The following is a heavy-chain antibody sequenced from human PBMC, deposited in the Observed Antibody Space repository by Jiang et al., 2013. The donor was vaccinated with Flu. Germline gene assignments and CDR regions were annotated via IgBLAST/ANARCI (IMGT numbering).Heavy chain of an antibody. CDR1: GDSIDNYY. J-gene: IGHJ4*02. CDR3: ARESAARSFDY. CDR2: LFTVGGP. D-gene: IGHD6-13*01. Sequence: TCTVSGDSIDNYYWNWIRQPPGKGLEWIWVYLFTVGGPTRTLPQESSHHISRQSKNQFSLRLSSVTAADTAVYYCARESAARSFDYWGQGTLVTVSS. V-gene: IGHV4-59*13.